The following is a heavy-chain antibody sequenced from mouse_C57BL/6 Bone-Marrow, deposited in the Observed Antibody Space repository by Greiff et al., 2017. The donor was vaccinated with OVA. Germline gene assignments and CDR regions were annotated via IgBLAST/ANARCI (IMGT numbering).Heavy chain of an antibody. Sequence: QVQLQQSGPELVKPGASVKISCKASGYAFSSSWMNWVKQRPGKGLEWIGRIYPGDGDTNYNGKFKGKATLTAEKSSSTAYMQLSILTSEDSAVYFCARWLYYYVSSYEGGYAMDYWGQGTSVTVSS. V-gene: IGHV1-82*01. J-gene: IGHJ4*01. D-gene: IGHD1-1*01. CDR3: ARWLYYYVSSYEGGYAMDY. CDR2: IYPGDGDT. CDR1: GYAFSSSW.